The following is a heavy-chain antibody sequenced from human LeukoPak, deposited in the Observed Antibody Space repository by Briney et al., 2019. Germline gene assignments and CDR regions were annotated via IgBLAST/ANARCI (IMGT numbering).Heavy chain of an antibody. CDR3: AKGPNYDILTGYWDY. D-gene: IGHD3-9*01. J-gene: IGHJ4*02. CDR1: GFTFSSYA. CDR2: ISGSGGST. V-gene: IGHV3-23*01. Sequence: GGSLRLSCAASGFTFSSYAMSWVRQAPGKGLEWVSAISGSGGSTYYADSVKGRFTISRDNSKNTLYLQMNSLRAEDTAVYYCAKGPNYDILTGYWDYWGQETLVTVSS.